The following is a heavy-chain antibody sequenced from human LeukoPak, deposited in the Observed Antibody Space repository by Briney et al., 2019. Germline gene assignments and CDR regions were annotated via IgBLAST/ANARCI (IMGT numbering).Heavy chain of an antibody. V-gene: IGHV3-21*01. CDR1: GFTFSSYS. D-gene: IGHD5-18*01. CDR2: ISSSSSYI. CDR3: ARESLETAIDY. Sequence: GGSLRLSCAASGFTFSSYSTNWVRQAPGKGLEWVSSISSSSSYIYYADSVKGRFTISRDNAKNSLYLQMNSLRAEDTAVYYCARESLETAIDYWGQGTLVTVSS. J-gene: IGHJ4*02.